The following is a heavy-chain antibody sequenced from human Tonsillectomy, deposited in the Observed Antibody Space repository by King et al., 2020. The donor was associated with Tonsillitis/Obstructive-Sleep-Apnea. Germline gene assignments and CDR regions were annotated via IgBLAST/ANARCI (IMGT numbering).Heavy chain of an antibody. J-gene: IGHJ4*02. CDR2: ISGSGGTT. Sequence: VQLVESGGGLVQPGGSLRLSCAASGFTFSSYAMSWVRQAPGKGLEWVSAISGSGGTTYYADSVKGRFTISRDNSKNTLYLQMNSLRAEDTAVYDCASLPGIAVTGPFDYWGQGTLLTVFS. CDR1: GFTFSSYA. D-gene: IGHD6-19*01. CDR3: ASLPGIAVTGPFDY. V-gene: IGHV3-23*04.